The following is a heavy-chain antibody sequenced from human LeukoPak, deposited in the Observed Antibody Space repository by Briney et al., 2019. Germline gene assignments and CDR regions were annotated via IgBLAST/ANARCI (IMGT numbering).Heavy chain of an antibody. CDR1: GFTFSSYG. J-gene: IGHJ5*02. CDR3: AKGLAAGTTGGDWFDP. V-gene: IGHV3-30*02. Sequence: GGSLRLPCAASGFTFSSYGMHWVRQAPGKGLEWVAFIRYDGSNKYYADSVKGRFTISRDNSKNTLYLQMNSLRAEDTAVYYCAKGLAAGTTGGDWFDPWGQGTLVTVSS. D-gene: IGHD1-7*01. CDR2: IRYDGSNK.